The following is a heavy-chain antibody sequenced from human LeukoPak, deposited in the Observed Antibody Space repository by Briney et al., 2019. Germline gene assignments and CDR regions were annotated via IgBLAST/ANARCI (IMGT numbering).Heavy chain of an antibody. CDR2: ISAFNGNT. Sequence: ASVKVSCKASGYTFTSYGISWVRQAPGQGLEWVGGISAFNGNTDYAQKLQGRVTLTTETSTSKAYMEVRSLRSDDTAVYYCARVNNYDILSSFDYWGQGTLVTVSS. J-gene: IGHJ4*02. CDR1: GYTFTSYG. V-gene: IGHV1-18*01. D-gene: IGHD3-9*01. CDR3: ARVNNYDILSSFDY.